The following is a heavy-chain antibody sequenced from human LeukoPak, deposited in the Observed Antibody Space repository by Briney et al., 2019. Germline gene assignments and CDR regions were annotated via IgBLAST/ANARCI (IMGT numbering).Heavy chain of an antibody. V-gene: IGHV1-69*05. CDR1: GGTFSSYT. CDR2: IIPIFGTA. J-gene: IGHJ4*02. CDR3: ARDRRGQEFDY. Sequence: SVKVSCKASGGTFSSYTISWVRQAPGQGLEWMGRIIPIFGTANYAQKFQGRVTITTDESTSTAYMELSSLRSEDTAVYYCARDRRGQEFDYWGQGTLVTVSS.